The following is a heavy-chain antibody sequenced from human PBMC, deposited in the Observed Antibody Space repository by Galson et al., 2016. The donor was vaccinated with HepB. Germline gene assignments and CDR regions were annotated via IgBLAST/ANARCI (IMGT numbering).Heavy chain of an antibody. CDR1: GYTFTNYA. D-gene: IGHD3-10*01. V-gene: IGHV7-4-1*02. CDR3: ARLYYYGLGRESFDI. J-gene: IGHJ3*02. CDR2: INTNTGNP. Sequence: SVKVSCKASGYTFTNYAMNWVRQAPGQGLEWMGWINTNTGNPTYAQGFTGRFVFSLDTSVNTAYLQISSLKAEDTAVYYCARLYYYGLGRESFDIWGQGTMVTVSS.